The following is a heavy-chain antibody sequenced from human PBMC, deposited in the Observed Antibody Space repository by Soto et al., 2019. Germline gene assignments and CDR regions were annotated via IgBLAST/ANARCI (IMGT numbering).Heavy chain of an antibody. Sequence: GASVKVSCKASGYTFTNYGITWVRQAPGQGLEWMGGIGAYNGDAHYTQRLQGRVTMTTDTSTSTAYMELSGLRSEDTAVYYCARGIGSIAARLGSRVYYVMDVWGQGTTVTVSS. J-gene: IGHJ6*02. CDR2: IGAYNGDA. V-gene: IGHV1-18*01. D-gene: IGHD6-6*01. CDR3: ARGIGSIAARLGSRVYYVMDV. CDR1: GYTFTNYG.